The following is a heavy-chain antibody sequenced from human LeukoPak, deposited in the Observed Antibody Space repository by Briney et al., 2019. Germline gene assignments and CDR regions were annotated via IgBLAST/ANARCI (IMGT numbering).Heavy chain of an antibody. CDR2: IYHSGIT. J-gene: IGHJ6*03. CDR1: GYSLSSGYY. CDR3: ARGSREGYYYHMEV. V-gene: IGHV4-38-2*01. Sequence: PSETLSLTCALSGYSLSSGYYWGWIRQPPGKGLEWIGSIYHSGITYYNPSLKRRVTISVDTSKNQFSLKLTSVTAADTAVYYCARGSREGYYYHMEVWGKGTTVTVSS. D-gene: IGHD3-10*01.